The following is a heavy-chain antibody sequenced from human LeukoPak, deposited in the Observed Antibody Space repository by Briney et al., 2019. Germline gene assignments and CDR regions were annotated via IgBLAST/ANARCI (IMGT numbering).Heavy chain of an antibody. Sequence: GRSLRLSCAASGITFRSSGVHWVRQAPGKGLEWVAFIWYDGSNKYYADSVKGRFTISRDNSRNTLFLQMNSLRAEDTAVYYCATDRATQYFDYWGQGTLVSVSS. CDR2: IWYDGSNK. J-gene: IGHJ4*02. CDR1: GITFRSSG. V-gene: IGHV3-33*01. CDR3: ATDRATQYFDY. D-gene: IGHD2-15*01.